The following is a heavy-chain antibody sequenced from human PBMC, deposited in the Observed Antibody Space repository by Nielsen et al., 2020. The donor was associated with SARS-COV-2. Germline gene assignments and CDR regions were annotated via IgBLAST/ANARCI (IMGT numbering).Heavy chain of an antibody. Sequence: GESLKIFCAASGFTFSSYWMSWVRQAPGKGLEWVANIKQDGSEKYYVDSVKGRFTISRDNAKNSLYLQMNSLRAEDTAVYYCAREQQLYYYYGMDVWGQGTTVTVSS. CDR3: AREQQLYYYYGMDV. J-gene: IGHJ6*02. V-gene: IGHV3-7*01. CDR1: GFTFSSYW. CDR2: IKQDGSEK. D-gene: IGHD6-13*01.